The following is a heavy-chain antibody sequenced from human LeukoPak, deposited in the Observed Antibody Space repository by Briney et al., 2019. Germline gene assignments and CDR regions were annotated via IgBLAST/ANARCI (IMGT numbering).Heavy chain of an antibody. CDR1: GGSISSGSYY. V-gene: IGHV4-61*02. CDR2: IYTSGST. Sequence: SETLSLTCTVSGGSISSGSYYWSWIRQPAGKGLEWIGRIYTSGSTNYNPSLKSRVTISVDTSKNQFSLKLSSVTAADTAVYYCARLPDDSSGYFLWGQGTMVTVSS. D-gene: IGHD3-22*01. J-gene: IGHJ3*01. CDR3: ARLPDDSSGYFL.